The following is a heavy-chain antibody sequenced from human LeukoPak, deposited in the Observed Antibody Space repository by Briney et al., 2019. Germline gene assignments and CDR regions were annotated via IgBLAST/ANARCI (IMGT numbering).Heavy chain of an antibody. CDR3: AKERSTDMGCFGELFE. CDR1: GFTFSSYA. Sequence: GGSLRLSCAASGFTFSSYAMSWVRQAPGKGLEWVSGSSGSGGKTYYADSVKGRFTISRDNSKNTLYLQMNSLRDEDTAVYYCAKERSTDMGCFGELFEWGQGTLVTVSS. V-gene: IGHV3-23*01. J-gene: IGHJ4*02. D-gene: IGHD3-10*01. CDR2: SSGSGGKT.